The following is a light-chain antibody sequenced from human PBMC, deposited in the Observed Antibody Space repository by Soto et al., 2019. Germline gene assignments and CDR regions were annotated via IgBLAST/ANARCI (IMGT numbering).Light chain of an antibody. CDR1: ESNIGSNS. Sequence: QSALTQPPSVSGTPGQTVTITCSGSESNIGSNSVKWYQQFPGAAPKALIYSNALRPSGIPNRFSGSRSGTSASLAISGLQPEDEADYYCAVWDDRLMGVFGPGTKVT. CDR2: SNA. CDR3: AVWDDRLMGV. J-gene: IGLJ1*01. V-gene: IGLV1-44*01.